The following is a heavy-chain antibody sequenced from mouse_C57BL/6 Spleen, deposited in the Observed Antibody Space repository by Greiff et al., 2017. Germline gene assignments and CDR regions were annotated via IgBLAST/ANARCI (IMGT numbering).Heavy chain of an antibody. J-gene: IGHJ4*01. Sequence: EVQLVESGPGLVKPSQSLSLTCSVTGYSITSGYYWNWIRQFPGNKLEWMGYISYDGSNNYNPSLKNRISITRDTSKNQFFLKLNSVTTEDTATYYCAREGDYYGSDAMDYWGQGTSVTVSS. CDR3: AREGDYYGSDAMDY. CDR2: ISYDGSN. CDR1: GYSITSGYY. V-gene: IGHV3-6*01. D-gene: IGHD1-1*01.